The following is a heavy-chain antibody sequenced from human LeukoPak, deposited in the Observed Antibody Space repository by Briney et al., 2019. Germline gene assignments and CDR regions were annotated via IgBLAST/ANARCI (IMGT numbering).Heavy chain of an antibody. V-gene: IGHV4-34*01. CDR1: GGSFSGYY. CDR2: INHSGST. J-gene: IGHJ5*02. D-gene: IGHD3-10*01. Sequence: SETLSLTCAVYGGSFSGYYWSWIRQPPGKGLEWIGEINHSGSTNYNPSLKSRVTISVDTSKNQFSLKLSSVTAADTAVYYCARDRASYYYGSGSLIHNWFDPWGQGTLVTVSS. CDR3: ARDRASYYYGSGSLIHNWFDP.